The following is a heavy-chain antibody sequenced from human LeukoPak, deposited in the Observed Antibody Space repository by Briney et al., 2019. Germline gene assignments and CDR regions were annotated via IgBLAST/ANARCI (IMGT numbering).Heavy chain of an antibody. Sequence: PGGSLRLSCAASGFTFSSYGMSWVRQAPGKGLEWVSVIYSGGSTYYADSVKGRFTISRDNSKNTLYLQMNSLRAEDTAVYYCAREWGGYYPYWGQGTLVTVSS. V-gene: IGHV3-66*01. CDR1: GFTFSSYG. CDR3: AREWGGYYPY. D-gene: IGHD3-10*01. J-gene: IGHJ4*02. CDR2: IYSGGST.